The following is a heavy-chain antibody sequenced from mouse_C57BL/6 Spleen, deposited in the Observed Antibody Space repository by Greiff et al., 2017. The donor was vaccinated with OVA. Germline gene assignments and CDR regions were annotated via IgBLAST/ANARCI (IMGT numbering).Heavy chain of an antibody. CDR2: IYPHNGGT. V-gene: IGHV1-26*01. CDR1: GYTFTDYY. CDR3: ARKHYGSSLYYFDY. D-gene: IGHD1-1*01. J-gene: IGHJ2*01. Sequence: EVQLQQSGPVLVKPGASVKISCKASGYTFTDYYMNWVKQSHGKSLEWIGDIYPHNGGTSYNQKFKGKATLTVDKSSSTAYMELRSLTSEDSAVYYCARKHYGSSLYYFDYWGQGTTLTVSS.